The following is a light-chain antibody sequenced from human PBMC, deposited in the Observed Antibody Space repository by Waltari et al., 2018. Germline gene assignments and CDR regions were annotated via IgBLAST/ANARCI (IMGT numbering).Light chain of an antibody. CDR1: KRISSY. CDR3: QQTYSNFRT. Sequence: DIQMTQSPSSLPASVGDSVTITCRASKRISSYLNWYQQKPGQAPKLLIYAASSLQSGVPSRFSGSGFGTDFTLTINSLQPEDFAVYYCQQTYSNFRTFGQGTKVDVK. CDR2: AAS. V-gene: IGKV1-39*01. J-gene: IGKJ1*01.